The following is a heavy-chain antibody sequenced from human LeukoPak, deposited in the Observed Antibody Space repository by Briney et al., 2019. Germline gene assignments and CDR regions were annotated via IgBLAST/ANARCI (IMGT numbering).Heavy chain of an antibody. CDR3: ARGRSGHYYPN. V-gene: IGHV3-30-3*01. D-gene: IGHD3-22*01. CDR2: ISYDESNK. CDR1: GFTFSSYA. Sequence: GGSLRLSCAASGFTFSSYAMHWVRQAPGKGLEWVAVISYDESNKYYADSVKGRFTISRDNSKNTLYLQMNSLRAEDTAVYYCARGRSGHYYPNWGQGTLVTVSS. J-gene: IGHJ4*02.